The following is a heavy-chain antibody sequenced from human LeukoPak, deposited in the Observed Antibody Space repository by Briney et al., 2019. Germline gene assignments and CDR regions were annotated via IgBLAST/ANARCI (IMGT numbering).Heavy chain of an antibody. D-gene: IGHD3-22*01. CDR1: GDSFSGYY. CDR3: ARGSRYYYDSSGSLFDY. CDR2: ISLSGIT. V-gene: IGHV4-34*01. J-gene: IGHJ4*02. Sequence: SETLSLTCAVYGDSFSGYYWTWIRQTPGKGLEWLGEISLSGITNYNPSLKGRASISVETSSNQFSLNLSSVTAEDTAVYYCARGSRYYYDSSGSLFDYWGQGTLVTVSS.